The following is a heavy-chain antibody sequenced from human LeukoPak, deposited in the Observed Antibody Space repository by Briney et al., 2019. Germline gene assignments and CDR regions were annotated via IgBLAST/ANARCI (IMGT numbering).Heavy chain of an antibody. Sequence: GASVKVSCKASGYTFTSYDINWVRQATGQGLEWMGRIIPILGIANYAQKFQGRVTITADKSTSTAYMELSSLRSEDTAVYYCAREDSPPGIEYSSSGPLDYWGQGTLVTVFS. D-gene: IGHD6-6*01. V-gene: IGHV1-69*04. CDR1: GYTFTSYD. CDR2: IIPILGIA. J-gene: IGHJ4*02. CDR3: AREDSPPGIEYSSSGPLDY.